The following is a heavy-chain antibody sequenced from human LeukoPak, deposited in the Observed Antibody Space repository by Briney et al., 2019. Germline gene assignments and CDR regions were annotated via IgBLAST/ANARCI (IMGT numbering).Heavy chain of an antibody. Sequence: SETLSLTCTVSGGSISSSSYYWGWIRQPPGKGLEWIGNIYYSGSTYYNPSLESRVTISVDTSKNQFSLKLSSVTAADTAVYYCASYSYYYDSSGYFDYWGQGTLVTVSS. J-gene: IGHJ4*02. D-gene: IGHD3-22*01. CDR1: GGSISSSSYY. CDR2: IYYSGST. V-gene: IGHV4-39*07. CDR3: ASYSYYYDSSGYFDY.